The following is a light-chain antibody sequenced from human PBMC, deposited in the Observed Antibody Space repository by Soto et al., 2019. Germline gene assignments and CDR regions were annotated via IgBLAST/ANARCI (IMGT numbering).Light chain of an antibody. Sequence: DIQMTQSPSTLSASVGDRVTITCRASQSISSKLNWYQQKPGKVPKLLIYAASSLQSGVPSRFSGSGSGTDFTLTISSLQPEDFATYYCQQSYSTPTWTFGQGTKVDNK. V-gene: IGKV1-39*01. CDR3: QQSYSTPTWT. CDR1: QSISSK. CDR2: AAS. J-gene: IGKJ1*01.